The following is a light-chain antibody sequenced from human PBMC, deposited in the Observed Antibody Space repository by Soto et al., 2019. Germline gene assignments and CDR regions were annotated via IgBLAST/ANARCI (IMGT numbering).Light chain of an antibody. Sequence: EIVMTQSPGTLSVSLGEGVTLSCRASESISSNLAWYQQKPGQAPRLLFYGASNRATGIPARFSGSGSGTEFTLTISSLQSEDSAVYSCQQYSNWPRTFGLGTKVEIK. V-gene: IGKV3-15*01. CDR2: GAS. J-gene: IGKJ1*01. CDR1: ESISSN. CDR3: QQYSNWPRT.